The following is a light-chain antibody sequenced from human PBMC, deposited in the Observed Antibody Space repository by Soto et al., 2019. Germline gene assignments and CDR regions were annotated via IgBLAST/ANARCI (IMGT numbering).Light chain of an antibody. CDR2: EGD. CDR1: SNDVGSYNL. J-gene: IGLJ1*01. Sequence: QSVLTQPASVSGSPGQSITISCTGTSNDVGSYNLVSWYQQHPGKAPKLIIYEGDKRPSGVSDRFSVSKSGNTASLTISGLQAEDEADYFCSSYARGSTYVFGTGTKVTVL. CDR3: SSYARGSTYV. V-gene: IGLV2-23*01.